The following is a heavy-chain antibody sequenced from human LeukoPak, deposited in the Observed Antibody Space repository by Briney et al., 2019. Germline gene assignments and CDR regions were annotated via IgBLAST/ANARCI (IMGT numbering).Heavy chain of an antibody. CDR3: ARFAYGSDYFPGHY. CDR2: IYPGDSDT. CDR1: GYSFTNYW. J-gene: IGHJ4*02. Sequence: GESLKISFKGSGYSFTNYWIGWVRQMAGQGLEWMGIIYPGDSDTRYSPSFQGQVTISADKSISTAYLQWSSLKASDTAMYYCARFAYGSDYFPGHYWGQGTLVTVSS. D-gene: IGHD3-22*01. V-gene: IGHV5-51*01.